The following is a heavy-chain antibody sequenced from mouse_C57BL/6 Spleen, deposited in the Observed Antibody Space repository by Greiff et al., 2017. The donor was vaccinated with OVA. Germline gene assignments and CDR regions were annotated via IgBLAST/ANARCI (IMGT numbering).Heavy chain of an antibody. Sequence: EVKLMESGGGLVKPGGSLKLSCAASGFTFSDYGMHWVRQAPEQGLEWVAYISSGSSTIYYADTVKGRFTISRDNAKNTLFLQITSLRSEDTAMDYCARQGVLRPGDFDVWGTGTTVTVSS. V-gene: IGHV5-17*01. CDR3: ARQGVLRPGDFDV. D-gene: IGHD2-12*01. CDR2: ISSGSSTI. CDR1: GFTFSDYG. J-gene: IGHJ1*03.